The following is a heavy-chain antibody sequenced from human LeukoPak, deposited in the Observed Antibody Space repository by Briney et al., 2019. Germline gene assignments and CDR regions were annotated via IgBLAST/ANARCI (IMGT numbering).Heavy chain of an antibody. CDR2: INPNSGGT. CDR3: AYLTATTISFDY. Sequence: ASVKVSCKASGYTFTGHYMHWVRQAPGQGLEWMGRINPNSGGTNYAQKFQGRVTMTRDTSISTAYMELSRLRSDDTAVYYCAYLTATTISFDYWGQGTLVTVSS. CDR1: GYTFTGHY. V-gene: IGHV1-2*06. J-gene: IGHJ4*02. D-gene: IGHD4-17*01.